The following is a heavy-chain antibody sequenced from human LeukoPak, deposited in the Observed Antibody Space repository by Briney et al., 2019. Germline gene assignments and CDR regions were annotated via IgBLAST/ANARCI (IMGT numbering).Heavy chain of an antibody. CDR2: INQDGRIQ. CDR3: SRSLDY. CDR1: GFPFSDYW. Sequence: GGSLRLSXAASGFPFSDYWMDWVRQAPGKGIEWVANINQDGRIQYYADSVRGRFIISRNNAKNSLSLQMYSLRAEDTAIYFCSRSLDYLGQGALVTVSS. V-gene: IGHV3-7*01. J-gene: IGHJ4*02.